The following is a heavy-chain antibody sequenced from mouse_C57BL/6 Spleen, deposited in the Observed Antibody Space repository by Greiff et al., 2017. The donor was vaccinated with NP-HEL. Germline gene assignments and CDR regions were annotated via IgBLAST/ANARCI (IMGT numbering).Heavy chain of an antibody. J-gene: IGHJ4*01. V-gene: IGHV1-82*01. CDR2: IYPGDGDT. CDR1: GYAFSSSW. D-gene: IGHD2-4*01. CDR3: ARKGDYLYAMDY. Sequence: VQVVESGPELVKPGASVKISCKASGYAFSSSWMNWVKQRPGKGLEWIGRIYPGDGDTNYNGKFKGKATLTADKSSSTAYMQLSSLTSEDSAVYFCARKGDYLYAMDYWGQGTSVTVSS.